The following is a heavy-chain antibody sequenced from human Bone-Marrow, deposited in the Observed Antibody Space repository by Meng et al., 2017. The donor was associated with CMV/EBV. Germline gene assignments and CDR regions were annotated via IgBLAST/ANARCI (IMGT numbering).Heavy chain of an antibody. Sequence: SETLSLTCNVSGVSMNYLYWTWIRQPPGKGLEWIGYIYYLGSTNYNPSLKSRVTISIDTSKNQFSRRLTSVTAADTAVYYCARLESLRSVRDRGFDPWGQGTLVTVSS. CDR3: ARLESLRSVRDRGFDP. CDR2: IYYLGST. V-gene: IGHV4-59*01. J-gene: IGHJ5*02. CDR1: GVSMNYLY. D-gene: IGHD1-14*01.